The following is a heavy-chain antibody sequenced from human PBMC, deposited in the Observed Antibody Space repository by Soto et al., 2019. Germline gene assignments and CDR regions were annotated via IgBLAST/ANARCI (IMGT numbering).Heavy chain of an antibody. CDR1: GGTFSSYA. Sequence: QVQLVQSGAEVKKPGSSVKFSCKASGGTFSSYAISWVRQAPGQGLEGMGGIIPIFGTANYAQKFQGRVTITAENSTSTAYMELSSLRSEDTAVYYCARDRGNGDYFSYFDYWGQGTLVTVSS. D-gene: IGHD4-17*01. J-gene: IGHJ4*02. CDR3: ARDRGNGDYFSYFDY. CDR2: IIPIFGTA. V-gene: IGHV1-69*06.